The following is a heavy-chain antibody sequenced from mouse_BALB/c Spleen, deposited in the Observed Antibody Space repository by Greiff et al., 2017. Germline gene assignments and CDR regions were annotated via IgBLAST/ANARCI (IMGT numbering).Heavy chain of an antibody. CDR1: GYTFSSYW. D-gene: IGHD2-13*01. CDR2: ILPGSGST. CDR3: ARGMTRGAWFAY. Sequence: VKLMESGAELMKPGASVKISCKATGYTFSSYWIEWVKQRPGHGLEWIGEILPGSGSTNYNEKFKGKATFTADTSSNTAYMQLSSLTSEDSAVYYCARGMTRGAWFAYWGQGTLVTVSA. V-gene: IGHV1-9*01. J-gene: IGHJ3*01.